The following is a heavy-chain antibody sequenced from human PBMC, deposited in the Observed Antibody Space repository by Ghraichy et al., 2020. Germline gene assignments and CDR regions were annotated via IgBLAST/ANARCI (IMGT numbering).Heavy chain of an antibody. Sequence: GGSLRLSCAVSGFSFGSYCMHWVRQAPGKGLEWVAVTSLDGSIDYYVESVKGRFTISRDNSKNTMSLQMNSLRVEDTAVYYCAREDKSGYGHSYDYWGQGALVIVSS. D-gene: IGHD5-18*01. J-gene: IGHJ4*02. CDR1: GFSFGSYC. V-gene: IGHV3-30*03. CDR2: TSLDGSID. CDR3: AREDKSGYGHSYDY.